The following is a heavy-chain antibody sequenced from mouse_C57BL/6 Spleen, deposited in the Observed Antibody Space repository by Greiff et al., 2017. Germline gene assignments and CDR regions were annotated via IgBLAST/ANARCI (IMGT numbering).Heavy chain of an antibody. Sequence: QVQLQQSGAELARPGASVKLSCKASGYTFTSYGISWVKQRTGQGLEWIGEIYPRSGNTYYTEKFKGKATLTADKSSSTAYMELRSLTSEDSAVYFCARGDYYGSSCFDYWGQGTTLTVSS. CDR3: ARGDYYGSSCFDY. V-gene: IGHV1-81*01. CDR2: IYPRSGNT. CDR1: GYTFTSYG. J-gene: IGHJ2*01. D-gene: IGHD1-1*01.